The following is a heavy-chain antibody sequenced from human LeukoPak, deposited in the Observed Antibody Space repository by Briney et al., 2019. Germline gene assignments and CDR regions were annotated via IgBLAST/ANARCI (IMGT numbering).Heavy chain of an antibody. J-gene: IGHJ1*01. CDR2: IYATGTT. Sequence: PSDTLSLTRTVSGLSIRGYFWSWIRQPAGEGLEWIGCIYATGTTNYNPSLKSRVTMSVDTSKNQFSLNLNSVTAADTAVYYCAREGGGSNRCLDWGQGTLVTVSS. CDR1: GLSIRGYF. V-gene: IGHV4-4*07. D-gene: IGHD3-16*02. CDR3: AREGGGSNRCLD.